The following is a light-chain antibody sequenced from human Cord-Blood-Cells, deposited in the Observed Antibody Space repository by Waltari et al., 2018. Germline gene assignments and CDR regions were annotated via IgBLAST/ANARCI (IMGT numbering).Light chain of an antibody. Sequence: DIQMTQSPSSLSASVGDRVTITCQASQSISSYLNWYQQKPGKAPKLLIYAASSLQSGVPSRFSGSGSGTDFTLTSSSLQPEDFATYYCQKSYSTPITFGQGTRLEIK. CDR1: QSISSY. CDR2: AAS. J-gene: IGKJ5*01. V-gene: IGKV1-39*01. CDR3: QKSYSTPIT.